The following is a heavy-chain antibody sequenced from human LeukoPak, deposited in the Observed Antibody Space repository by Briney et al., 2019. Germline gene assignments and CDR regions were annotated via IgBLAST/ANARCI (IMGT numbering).Heavy chain of an antibody. CDR1: GGTFSSYA. CDR3: ARDFLSGYDSYGMDV. D-gene: IGHD5-12*01. J-gene: IGHJ6*02. CDR2: IIPIFGTA. Sequence: GASVKVSCKASGGTFSSYAISWVRQAPGQGLEWMGGIIPIFGTANYAQKFQGRVTITADESTSTAYMELSSLRSEDTAVYYCARDFLSGYDSYGMDVWGQGTTVTVSS. V-gene: IGHV1-69*13.